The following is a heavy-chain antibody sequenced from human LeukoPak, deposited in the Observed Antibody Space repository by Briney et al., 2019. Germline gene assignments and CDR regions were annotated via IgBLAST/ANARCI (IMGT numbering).Heavy chain of an antibody. CDR3: AKDLRSFTPLDYDRDP. D-gene: IGHD3-16*01. CDR2: ISGSGGST. Sequence: PGGSLRLSCAASGFTFSSYAMSWVRQAPGKGLEWVSAISGSGGSTYYADSVKGRFTISRDNSKNTLYLQMNSLRAEDTAVYYCAKDLRSFTPLDYDRDPWGQGTLVTVSS. CDR1: GFTFSSYA. J-gene: IGHJ5*02. V-gene: IGHV3-23*01.